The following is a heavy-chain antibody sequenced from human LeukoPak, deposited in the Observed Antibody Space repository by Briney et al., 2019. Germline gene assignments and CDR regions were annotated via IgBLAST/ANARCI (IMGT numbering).Heavy chain of an antibody. CDR3: AREVGATYFDY. Sequence: GGSLRLSCAASGFTFSSYSMNWVRQAPGKGLEWVSSISSSSSYIYYADSVKGRFTISRDNAKNSLYLQMNSPRAEDTAVYYCAREVGATYFDYWGQGTLVTVSS. J-gene: IGHJ4*02. D-gene: IGHD1-26*01. CDR2: ISSSSSYI. CDR1: GFTFSSYS. V-gene: IGHV3-21*01.